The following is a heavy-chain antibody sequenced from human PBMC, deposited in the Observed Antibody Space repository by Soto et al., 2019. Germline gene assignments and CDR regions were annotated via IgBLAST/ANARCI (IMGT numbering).Heavy chain of an antibody. V-gene: IGHV3-23*01. CDR3: AKPKYRGVVVNV. Sequence: VQLLESGGALVQPGGSLRLSCGASGFTFSSYAIYWVRQAPGKGLEWVSTISNSGDTYYADSVEGRFTISRDNSKDTLYLQMNSLRAEDTAVYYCAKPKYRGVVVNVWGQGTTVTVSS. CDR2: ISNSGDT. CDR1: GFTFSSYA. J-gene: IGHJ6*02. D-gene: IGHD3-10*01.